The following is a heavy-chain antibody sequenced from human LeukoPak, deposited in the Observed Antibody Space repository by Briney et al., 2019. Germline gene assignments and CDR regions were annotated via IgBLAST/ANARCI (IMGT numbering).Heavy chain of an antibody. J-gene: IGHJ5*02. Sequence: GGSLRLSCAASGFTFSSYAMSWVRQAPGKGLEWVSAISGSGGSTYYADCVKGRFTISRDNSKNTLYLQMNSLRAEDTAVYYCAKDRGDTVVTLRWFDPWGQGTLVTVSS. CDR1: GFTFSSYA. CDR2: ISGSGGST. CDR3: AKDRGDTVVTLRWFDP. D-gene: IGHD4-23*01. V-gene: IGHV3-23*01.